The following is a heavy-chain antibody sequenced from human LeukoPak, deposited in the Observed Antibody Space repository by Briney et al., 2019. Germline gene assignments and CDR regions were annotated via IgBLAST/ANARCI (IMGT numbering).Heavy chain of an antibody. CDR1: GFTFSSYS. CDR3: ARERSSSWYHDAFDI. J-gene: IGHJ3*02. D-gene: IGHD6-13*01. CDR2: ISSSSSTI. V-gene: IGHV3-48*01. Sequence: GGPLRLSCAASGFTFSSYSMNWVRQAPGKGLEWVSYISSSSSTIYYADSVKGRFTISRDNAKNSLYLQMNSLRAEDTAVYYCARERSSSWYHDAFDIWGQGTMVTVSS.